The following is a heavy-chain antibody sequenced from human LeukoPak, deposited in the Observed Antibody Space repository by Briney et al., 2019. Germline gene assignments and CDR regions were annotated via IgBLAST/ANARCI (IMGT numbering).Heavy chain of an antibody. D-gene: IGHD1-26*01. CDR1: GGTFSSYA. V-gene: IGHV1-69*04. CDR2: IIPILGIA. J-gene: IGHJ6*02. Sequence: ASVKASCKASGGTFSSYAISWVRQAPGQGLEWMGRIIPILGIANYAQKFQGRVTITTDKSTSTAYMELSSLRSEDTAVYYCARDGYSGYDYYGMDVWGQGTTVTVSS. CDR3: ARDGYSGYDYYGMDV.